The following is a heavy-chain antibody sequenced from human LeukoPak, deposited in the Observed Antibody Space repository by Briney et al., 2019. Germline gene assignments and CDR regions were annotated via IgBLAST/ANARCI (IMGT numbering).Heavy chain of an antibody. J-gene: IGHJ4*02. D-gene: IGHD1-1*01. CDR1: GGSFSGYY. CDR2: INHSGST. V-gene: IGHV4-34*01. CDR3: ARVQGHFDY. Sequence: SETLSLTCAVYGGSFSGYYWSWIRQPPGKELEWIGEINHSGSTNYNPSLKSRVTISVDTSKNQFSLKLSSVTAADTAVYYCARVQGHFDYWGQGTLVTVSS.